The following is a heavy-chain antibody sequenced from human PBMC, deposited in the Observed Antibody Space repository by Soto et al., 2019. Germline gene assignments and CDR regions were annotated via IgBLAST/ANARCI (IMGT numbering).Heavy chain of an antibody. Sequence: PGGSLRLSCAASGFTFSSYGMDWVRQAPGKGLEWVAVISYDGSNKYYADSVKGRFTISRDNSKNTLYLQMNSLRAEDTAVYYCAIEAARGAFDIWGQGTMVTVSS. CDR2: ISYDGSNK. CDR3: AIEAARGAFDI. CDR1: GFTFSSYG. J-gene: IGHJ3*02. D-gene: IGHD6-6*01. V-gene: IGHV3-30*03.